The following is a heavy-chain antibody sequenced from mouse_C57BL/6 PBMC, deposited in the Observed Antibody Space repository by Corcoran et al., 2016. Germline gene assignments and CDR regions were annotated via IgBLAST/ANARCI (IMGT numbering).Heavy chain of an antibody. J-gene: IGHJ1*03. CDR3: VRGYGSRGWYFDV. Sequence: EVQLQQSGPELVKPGASVKISCRASGYTFTDYYMNWVKQSHGKSLEWIGDINPNNGGTSYNQKFKGKATLTVDKSSSTAYMELRSLTSEDSAVYYCVRGYGSRGWYFDVWGTGTTVTVSS. D-gene: IGHD1-1*01. CDR1: GYTFTDYY. V-gene: IGHV1-26*01. CDR2: INPNNGGT.